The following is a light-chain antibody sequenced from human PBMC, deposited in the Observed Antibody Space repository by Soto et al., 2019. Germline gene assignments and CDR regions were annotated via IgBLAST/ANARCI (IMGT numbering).Light chain of an antibody. V-gene: IGLV2-18*02. CDR3: SSYTTSSTYV. J-gene: IGLJ1*01. CDR1: SSDVGSYNR. CDR2: DVS. Sequence: SVLTRPPSVSGAPGQAVAISCPGTSSDVGSYNRVSWYQQPPGTAPKLMIYDVSDRPSGVPDRFSGSKSGNTASLTISGLQAEDEADYYCSSYTTSSTYVFGTGTKVTVL.